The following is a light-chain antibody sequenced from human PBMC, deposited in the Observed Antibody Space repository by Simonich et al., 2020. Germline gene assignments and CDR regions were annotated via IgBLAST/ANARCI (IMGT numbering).Light chain of an antibody. J-gene: IGKJ3*01. CDR1: QSVLYSSNNKNY. V-gene: IGKV4-1*01. CDR3: QQYYSTPFT. CDR2: WAT. Sequence: DIVMTQSPDSLAVSLGERATINCKSSQSVLYSSNNKNYLAWYQQKPGQPPKLLIYWATPRESGVPNRFSGSGFGTDFTLTISSLQAEDVAVYYCQQYYSTPFTFGPGTKVDIK.